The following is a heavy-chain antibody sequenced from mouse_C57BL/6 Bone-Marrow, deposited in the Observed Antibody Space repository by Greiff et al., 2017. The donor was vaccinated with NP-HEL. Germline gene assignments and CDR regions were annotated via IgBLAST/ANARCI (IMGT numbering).Heavy chain of an antibody. Sequence: VQLQQSGAELVRPGTSVKLSCKASGYTFTSYWMHWVKQRPGQGLEWIGVIDPSDSYTNYNQKFKGKATLTVDTSSSTAYMQLSSLTSEDSAVYYCARPGGCAYWGQGTLVTVSA. CDR1: GYTFTSYW. CDR3: ARPGGCAY. J-gene: IGHJ3*01. V-gene: IGHV1-59*01. CDR2: IDPSDSYT.